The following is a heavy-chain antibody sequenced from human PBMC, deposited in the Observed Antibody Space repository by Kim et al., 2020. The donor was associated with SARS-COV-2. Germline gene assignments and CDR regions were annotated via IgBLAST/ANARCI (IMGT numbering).Heavy chain of an antibody. CDR2: INAGNGNT. CDR1: GYTFTSYA. V-gene: IGHV1-3*01. CDR3: ARDTPTSPGLGSSWYYYYYYGMDV. J-gene: IGHJ6*02. D-gene: IGHD6-13*01. Sequence: ASVKVSCKASGYTFTSYAMHWVRQAPGQRLEWMGWINAGNGNTKYSQKFQGRVTITRDTSASTAYMELSSLRSEDTAVYYCARDTPTSPGLGSSWYYYYYYGMDVWGQGTTVTVSS.